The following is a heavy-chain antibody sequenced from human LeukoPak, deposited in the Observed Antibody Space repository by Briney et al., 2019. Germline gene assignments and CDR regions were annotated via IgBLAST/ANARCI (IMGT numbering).Heavy chain of an antibody. CDR3: ARDRGDYDSSGYYGYFDY. Sequence: SETLSLTCTVSGGSISSYYWSWIRQPAGKGLEWIGHIYNSGSTNYNPSLKGRVTMSVATSKNQFSLHLSSVTAADTAVYYCARDRGDYDSSGYYGYFDYWGQGALVTVSS. D-gene: IGHD3-22*01. CDR2: IYNSGST. CDR1: GGSISSYY. V-gene: IGHV4-4*07. J-gene: IGHJ4*02.